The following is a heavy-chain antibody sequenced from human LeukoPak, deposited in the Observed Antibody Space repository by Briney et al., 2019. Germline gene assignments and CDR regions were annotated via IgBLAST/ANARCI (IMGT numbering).Heavy chain of an antibody. CDR1: GFTFSSYS. V-gene: IGHV3-21*01. CDR3: ARRGG. D-gene: IGHD3-10*01. Sequence: GGSLRLSCAASGFTFSSYSMNWVRQAPGKGLEWVSSISSSSNYIYYADSVKGRFNISRDNAKKSLYLRMNSLRAEDKGVYYCARRGGWGQGTLVTVSS. J-gene: IGHJ4*02. CDR2: ISSSSNYI.